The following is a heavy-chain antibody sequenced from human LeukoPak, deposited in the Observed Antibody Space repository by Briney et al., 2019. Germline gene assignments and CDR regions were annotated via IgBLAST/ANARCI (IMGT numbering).Heavy chain of an antibody. J-gene: IGHJ5*02. CDR3: ARAHFSSWYMNWFDP. CDR1: GGSISSGYY. D-gene: IGHD6-13*01. CDR2: IYPSGST. V-gene: IGHV4-38-2*02. Sequence: PSETLSLACTVSGGSISSGYYWGWIRQPPGKGLEWIGSIYPSGSTYYYPSLKSRVTISLDTSKNQFSLKLSSVTAADTAVYYCARAHFSSWYMNWFDPWGQGTLVTVSS.